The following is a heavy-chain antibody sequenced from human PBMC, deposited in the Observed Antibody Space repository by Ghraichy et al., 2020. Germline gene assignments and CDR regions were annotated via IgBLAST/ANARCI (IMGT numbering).Heavy chain of an antibody. Sequence: GGSLRLSCAASGFTFSSYGMHWVRQAPGKGLEWVAVIWYDGSNKYYADSVKGRFTISRDNSKNTLYLQMNSLRAEDTAVYYCARDKGYSGSYHGAFDIWGQGTMVTVSS. V-gene: IGHV3-33*01. CDR1: GFTFSSYG. CDR3: ARDKGYSGSYHGAFDI. D-gene: IGHD1-26*01. J-gene: IGHJ3*02. CDR2: IWYDGSNK.